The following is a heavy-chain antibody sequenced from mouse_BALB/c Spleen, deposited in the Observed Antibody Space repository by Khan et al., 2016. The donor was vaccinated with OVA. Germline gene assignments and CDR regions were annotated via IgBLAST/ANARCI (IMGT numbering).Heavy chain of an antibody. J-gene: IGHJ4*01. CDR3: ARDGNYMDY. D-gene: IGHD2-1*01. Sequence: EVQLQESGPDLVKPSQSLSLTCTVTGYSITSGYSWHWIRQLPGNQLEWMGYIYYSGSIKYNPYFKGRISIARDTSKNKFFLKLNSVTTEDTATYYCARDGNYMDYWGQGTSVTVSS. V-gene: IGHV3-1*02. CDR1: GYSITSGYS. CDR2: IYYSGSI.